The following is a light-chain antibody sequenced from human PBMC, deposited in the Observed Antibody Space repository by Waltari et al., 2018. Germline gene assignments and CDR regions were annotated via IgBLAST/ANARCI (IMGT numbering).Light chain of an antibody. CDR2: GSS. J-gene: IGLJ3*02. Sequence: QSVLTQPPSVSGAPGQRVTISCTGSGSNIGAGYDVHWYQQLPRAAPKLLIYGSSTRPLGVPDRFFGPTSGTSASLAITGLQAGDEADYYCQSYDTSLSVVFGGGTKLTVL. CDR1: GSNIGAGYD. V-gene: IGLV1-40*01. CDR3: QSYDTSLSVV.